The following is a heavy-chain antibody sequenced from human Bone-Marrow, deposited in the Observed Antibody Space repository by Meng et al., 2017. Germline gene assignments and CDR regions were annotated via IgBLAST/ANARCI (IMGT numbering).Heavy chain of an antibody. CDR1: GDSVSSGGHF. Sequence: QVQLQESGPVLLKPSQTLSLTCTVPGDSVSSGGHFWSWIRQHPGKGLEWFGYIYYSGSTYHNPSLKSRLTISVDTSKNQFSLKLRSVTAADTAVYYCARGAAAGYYFDYWGQGTLVTVSS. CDR3: ARGAAAGYYFDY. V-gene: IGHV4-31*03. D-gene: IGHD6-13*01. J-gene: IGHJ4*02. CDR2: IYYSGST.